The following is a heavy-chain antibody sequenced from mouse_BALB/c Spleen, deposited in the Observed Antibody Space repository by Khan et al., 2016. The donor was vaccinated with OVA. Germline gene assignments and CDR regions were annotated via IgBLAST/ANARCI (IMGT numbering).Heavy chain of an antibody. V-gene: IGHV3-2*02. CDR2: ISSTGST. D-gene: IGHD2-13*01. J-gene: IGHJ4*01. Sequence: EVQLQESGPGLVKPSQSLSLTCPVTGYSITSAFAWNWIRQFPGNKLEWMGYISSTGSTSYSPSPKSRFSITRDTSKNQVCLHLNSVTTEYTATEYCARSLYYSDSYAMDYWGQGTSVTVSS. CDR1: GYSITSAFA. CDR3: ARSLYYSDSYAMDY.